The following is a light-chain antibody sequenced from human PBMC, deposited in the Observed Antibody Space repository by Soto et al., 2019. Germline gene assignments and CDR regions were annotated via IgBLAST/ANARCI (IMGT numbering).Light chain of an antibody. Sequence: IVMTQSPATLSVSPGERATLSCRASQNISANLAWYQQKPGQAPRFLIFGASTRATGIPPRFRGSGSGTEFTLTISSLQSEDFAAYYCQQSSATPYTFGQGTKLEIK. J-gene: IGKJ2*01. V-gene: IGKV3-15*01. CDR3: QQSSATPYT. CDR1: QNISAN. CDR2: GAS.